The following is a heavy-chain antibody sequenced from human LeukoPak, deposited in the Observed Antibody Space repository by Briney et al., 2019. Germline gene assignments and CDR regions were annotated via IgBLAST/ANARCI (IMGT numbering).Heavy chain of an antibody. Sequence: SETLSLTCAVYGGSFSGYYWSWIRQPPGKGLEWIGEINHSGSTNYNPSLKSRVTISVDTSKNQFSLQLSSVTAADMAVYYCARGRGSSSWMYFDYWGQGTLVTVSS. CDR2: INHSGST. J-gene: IGHJ4*02. V-gene: IGHV4-34*01. CDR1: GGSFSGYY. D-gene: IGHD6-13*01. CDR3: ARGRGSSSWMYFDY.